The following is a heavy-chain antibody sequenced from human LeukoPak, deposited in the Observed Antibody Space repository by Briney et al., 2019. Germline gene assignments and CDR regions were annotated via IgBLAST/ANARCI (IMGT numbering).Heavy chain of an antibody. Sequence: ASVKASCKASGYTFTRYAIIGVRQAAGHRLEWMGWISAYNGNTNYAQRLRGRVTITTDTSTSTAYMELRSLRSDDTAVYYCARGGLGEEQDYWGQGTLVTVSS. CDR3: ARGGLGEEQDY. D-gene: IGHD3-10*01. CDR1: GYTFTRYA. CDR2: ISAYNGNT. J-gene: IGHJ4*02. V-gene: IGHV1-18*01.